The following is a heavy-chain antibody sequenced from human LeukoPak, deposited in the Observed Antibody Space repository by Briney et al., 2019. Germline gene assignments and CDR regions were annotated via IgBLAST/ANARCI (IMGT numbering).Heavy chain of an antibody. J-gene: IGHJ3*02. CDR3: ARYSGSYPHDAFDI. Sequence: TSETLSLTCTVSGGSISSYYWSWIRQPPGKGLGWIGYIYYSGSTSYNPSLKSRVTISVDTSKNHFSLKPSSVTAADTAVYYCARYSGSYPHDAFDIWGQGTMVTVSS. D-gene: IGHD1-26*01. CDR2: IYYSGST. CDR1: GGSISSYY. V-gene: IGHV4-59*01.